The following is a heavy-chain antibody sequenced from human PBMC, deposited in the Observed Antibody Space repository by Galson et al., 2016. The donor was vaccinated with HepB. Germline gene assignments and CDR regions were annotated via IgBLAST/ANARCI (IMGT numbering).Heavy chain of an antibody. D-gene: IGHD4-17*01. V-gene: IGHV3-33*01. CDR2: VWYDGETK. Sequence: SLRLSCAASGFTFSNYGMHWVRQTPDKGLEWVAIVWYDGETKYYGDSVKGRFTISRDNSKNTLYLQMNRLRVEDTAVYYCAREGADGDFHDAFDFWGQGTMVPVFS. J-gene: IGHJ3*01. CDR1: GFTFSNYG. CDR3: AREGADGDFHDAFDF.